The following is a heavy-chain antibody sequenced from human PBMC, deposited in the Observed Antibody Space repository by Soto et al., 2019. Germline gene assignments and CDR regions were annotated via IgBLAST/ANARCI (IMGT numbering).Heavy chain of an antibody. CDR1: GYTFINYG. D-gene: IGHD1-26*01. CDR3: ARWSAIVGGAEALAV. Sequence: QVQLVQSGAEVKKPGASVRVSCKTSGYTFINYGITWVRQAPGQGLEWMGWLSAYNGDTRSSEKLQDRFTMTTDTSTNPVYMDLRSLTSDATAVYYCARWSAIVGGAEALAVWCQGTMVIVSS. J-gene: IGHJ3*01. V-gene: IGHV1-18*01. CDR2: LSAYNGDT.